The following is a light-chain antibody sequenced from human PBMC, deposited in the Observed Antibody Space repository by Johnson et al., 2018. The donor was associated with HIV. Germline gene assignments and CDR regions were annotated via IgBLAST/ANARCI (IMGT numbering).Light chain of an antibody. J-gene: IGLJ1*01. CDR3: GTWDSSLSTYV. Sequence: QSVLTQPPSVSAAPGQKVTISCSGTSSNIGNHYVSWYQLLPGTAPKLLIYDNNPRPSGIPDRFPVSNSGPSATLGITGLQTGDEADYYCGTWDSSLSTYVFGSGTKVTVL. CDR1: SSNIGNHY. CDR2: DNN. V-gene: IGLV1-51*01.